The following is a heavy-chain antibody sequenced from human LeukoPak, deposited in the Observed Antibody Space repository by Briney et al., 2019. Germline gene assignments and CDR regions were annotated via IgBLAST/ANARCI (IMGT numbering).Heavy chain of an antibody. Sequence: SVKVSCKASGGTFSSYAISWVRQAPGQGLEWMGRIIPILGIANYAQKFQGRVTITADKSTSTAYMELSSLRSEDTAVYYCARMLGVIVVVTEQYYFDYWGQGTLVTVSS. D-gene: IGHD2-21*02. V-gene: IGHV1-69*04. J-gene: IGHJ4*02. CDR2: IIPILGIA. CDR1: GGTFSSYA. CDR3: ARMLGVIVVVTEQYYFDY.